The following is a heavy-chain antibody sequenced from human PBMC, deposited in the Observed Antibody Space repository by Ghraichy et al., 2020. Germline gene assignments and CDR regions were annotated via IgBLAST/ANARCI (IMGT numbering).Heavy chain of an antibody. CDR3: SREGRV. Sequence: SETLSLTCAVTGGSISSNYWWSWLRQSPGKGLLWIGEIYHDGSTNYDTSLKSRVTISLDKSKNQFSLKVTSVTAADTAVYYCSREGRVWGQGTLVTVSS. CDR1: GGSISSNYW. V-gene: IGHV4-4*02. J-gene: IGHJ4*02. CDR2: IYHDGST. D-gene: IGHD6-6*01.